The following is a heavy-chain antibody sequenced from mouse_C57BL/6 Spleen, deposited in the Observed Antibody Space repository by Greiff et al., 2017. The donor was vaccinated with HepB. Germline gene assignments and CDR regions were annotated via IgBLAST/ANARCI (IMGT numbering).Heavy chain of an antibody. CDR3: ARTARLEY. Sequence: EVKLQESGPGLVKPSQSLSLTCTVTGYSITSGYGWNWIRQFPGNKLEWMGYISYSGSTNYNPALKSRISITRDTSKNQFFLQVNSVTTKDTATYYCARTARLEYWDQVTTLTVSS. CDR2: ISYSGST. D-gene: IGHD3-3*01. J-gene: IGHJ2*01. CDR1: GYSITSGYG. V-gene: IGHV3-2*02.